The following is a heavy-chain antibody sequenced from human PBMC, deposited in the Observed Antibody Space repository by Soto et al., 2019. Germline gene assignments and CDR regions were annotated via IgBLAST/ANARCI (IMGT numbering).Heavy chain of an antibody. J-gene: IGHJ1*01. Sequence: QVQLVESGGGVVQPGRSLRLSCAASGFTFSSYGMHWVRQAPGKGLEWVAVIWYDGSNKYYADSVKGRFTISRDNSKNSLYLQMNSLRAEDTAVYYCARDRGSGWYDDFQHWGQGTLVTVSS. CDR2: IWYDGSNK. D-gene: IGHD6-19*01. CDR3: ARDRGSGWYDDFQH. V-gene: IGHV3-33*01. CDR1: GFTFSSYG.